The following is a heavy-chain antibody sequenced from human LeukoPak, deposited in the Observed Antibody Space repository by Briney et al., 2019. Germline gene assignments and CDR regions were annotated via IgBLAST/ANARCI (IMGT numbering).Heavy chain of an antibody. CDR1: VGSISSGDYY. Sequence: SETLSLTRTVSVGSISSGDYYWSWIRQPPGKGLVWIGYIYYSGSTYYNPSLKSRVTISVDTSKNQFSLKLSSATAADTAVYYCARVGDYYDSSGYRNHPWGQGTLVTVSS. V-gene: IGHV4-30-4*08. J-gene: IGHJ5*02. CDR3: ARVGDYYDSSGYRNHP. D-gene: IGHD3-22*01. CDR2: IYYSGST.